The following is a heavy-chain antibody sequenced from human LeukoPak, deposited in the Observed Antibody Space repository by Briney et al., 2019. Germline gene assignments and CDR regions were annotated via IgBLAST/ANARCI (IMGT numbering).Heavy chain of an antibody. Sequence: ASVTVSCKASGYTFTVYYMYWVRQAPGQGLEWMGWINPNSGDTNFAQNFQGRVTMTRDTSISTVYMELSRLRSDDTAVYYCARVGQWLVENDWFDPWGQGTLVTVSS. CDR3: ARVGQWLVENDWFDP. CDR2: INPNSGDT. J-gene: IGHJ5*02. D-gene: IGHD6-19*01. CDR1: GYTFTVYY. V-gene: IGHV1-2*02.